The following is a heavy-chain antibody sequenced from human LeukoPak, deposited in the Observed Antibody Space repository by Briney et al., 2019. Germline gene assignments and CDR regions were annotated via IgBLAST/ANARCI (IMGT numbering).Heavy chain of an antibody. J-gene: IGHJ4*02. V-gene: IGHV1-46*01. CDR1: GYTFTSNY. CDR3: ARDQEGFDY. Sequence: ASAKVSCKASGYTFTSNYIHWVRQAPGQGLEWMGMIYPRDGSTSYAQKFQGRVTVTRDTSTSTVHMELSGLRSEDTAVYYCARDQEGFDYWGQGTLVTVSS. CDR2: IYPRDGST.